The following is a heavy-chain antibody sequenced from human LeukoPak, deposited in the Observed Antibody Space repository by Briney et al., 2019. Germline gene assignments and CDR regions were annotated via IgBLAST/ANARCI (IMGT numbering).Heavy chain of an antibody. CDR1: GGSISSSNW. CDR2: IYHSGST. CDR3: AREHNVLAAADLDY. V-gene: IGHV4-4*02. Sequence: PSGTLSLTCTVSGGSISSSNWWSWVRQPPGKGLEWIGAIYHSGSTNYNPSIKRLVNISVDKYKNQCSLKRSAAAAEDTAVHYCAREHNVLAAADLDYWGQGTLVTVSS. D-gene: IGHD6-25*01. J-gene: IGHJ4*02.